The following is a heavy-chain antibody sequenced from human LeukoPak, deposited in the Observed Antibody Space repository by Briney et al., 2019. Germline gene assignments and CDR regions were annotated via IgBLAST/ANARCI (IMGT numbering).Heavy chain of an antibody. D-gene: IGHD3-22*01. V-gene: IGHV1-69*13. CDR1: GGTFISYA. J-gene: IGHJ4*02. CDR2: IIPIFGTA. CDR3: ARERNYYDSSGCYPIPLFDY. Sequence: SVKVSCKASGGTFISYAISWVRQAPGQGLEWMGGIIPIFGTANYAQKFQGRVTITADESTSTAYMELSSLRSEDTAVYYCARERNYYDSSGCYPIPLFDYWGQGTLVTVSS.